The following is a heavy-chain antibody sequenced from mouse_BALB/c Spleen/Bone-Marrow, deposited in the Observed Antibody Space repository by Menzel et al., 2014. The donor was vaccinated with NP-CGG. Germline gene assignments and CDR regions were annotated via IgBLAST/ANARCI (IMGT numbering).Heavy chain of an antibody. Sequence: DVQLQESGGGLVKPGGSLKLSCAASGFTFSSYAMSWVLQTPEKRLEWAATISSGGSYTYYPDSVKGRFTISRDNAKSTLYLQMSSLRSEDTAMYYCARKSYYDYDGRPWFAYWGQGTLVTVSA. D-gene: IGHD2-4*01. CDR2: ISSGGSYT. J-gene: IGHJ3*01. CDR1: GFTFSSYA. V-gene: IGHV5-9-3*01. CDR3: ARKSYYDYDGRPWFAY.